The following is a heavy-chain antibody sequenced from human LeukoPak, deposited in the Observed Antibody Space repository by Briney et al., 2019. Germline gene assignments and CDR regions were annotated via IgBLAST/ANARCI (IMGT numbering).Heavy chain of an antibody. J-gene: IGHJ4*02. CDR2: ISGSGGST. D-gene: IGHD3-10*01. V-gene: IGHV3-23*01. CDR1: GFTFSSYA. Sequence: GGSLRLSCAASGFTFSSYAMSWVRQAPGKGLEWVSAISGSGGSTYYADPVKGRFTVSRDNSKNTLYLQMNSLRAEDTAVYYCAKAYGSGYYYAYFDYWGQGTLVTVSS. CDR3: AKAYGSGYYYAYFDY.